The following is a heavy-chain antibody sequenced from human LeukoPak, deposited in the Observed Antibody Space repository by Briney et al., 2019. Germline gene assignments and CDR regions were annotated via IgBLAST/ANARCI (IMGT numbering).Heavy chain of an antibody. Sequence: GASVKVSCKASGYTFTSYGISWVRQAPGQGLEWMGWISAYNGNTNYAQKLQGRVTMTTDTSTSTAYMELRSLRSDDTAVYYCARDSQWFGESLEHHTHFDYWGQGTLVTVSS. J-gene: IGHJ4*02. D-gene: IGHD3-10*01. CDR1: GYTFTSYG. CDR2: ISAYNGNT. V-gene: IGHV1-18*01. CDR3: ARDSQWFGESLEHHTHFDY.